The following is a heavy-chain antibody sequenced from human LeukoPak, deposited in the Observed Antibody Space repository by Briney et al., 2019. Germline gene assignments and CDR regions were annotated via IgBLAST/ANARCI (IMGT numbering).Heavy chain of an antibody. V-gene: IGHV1-2*06. D-gene: IGHD3-22*01. J-gene: IGHJ3*02. CDR1: GYTFTDYY. CDR3: ARAGVWDSSDTSGYHNGAFDI. CDR2: IKPNSGGT. Sequence: GASAKVSCKASGYTFTDYYMHWVRQAPGQGLEWMGRIKPNSGGTNYGQKFQGRVTMTRDTSISIAYMELSNLRSDDTAVYYCARAGVWDSSDTSGYHNGAFDIWGQGTMVTVSS.